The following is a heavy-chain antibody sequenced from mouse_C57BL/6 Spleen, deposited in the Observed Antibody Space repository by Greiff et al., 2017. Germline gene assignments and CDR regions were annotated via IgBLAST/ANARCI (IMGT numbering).Heavy chain of an antibody. V-gene: IGHV5-17*01. Sequence: EVMLVESGGGLVKPGGSLKLSCAASGFTFSDYGMHWVRQAPEKGLEWVAYISSGSSTIYYEDTVKGRFTISRDNAKNTLLLQMTSLRSEDTAMYYCARPYGSSFYYAMDYWGQGTSVTVSS. J-gene: IGHJ4*01. CDR3: ARPYGSSFYYAMDY. D-gene: IGHD1-1*01. CDR2: ISSGSSTI. CDR1: GFTFSDYG.